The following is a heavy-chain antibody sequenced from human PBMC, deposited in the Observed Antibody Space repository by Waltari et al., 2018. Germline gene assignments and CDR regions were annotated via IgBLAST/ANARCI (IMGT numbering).Heavy chain of an antibody. CDR2: IWYDGSNK. CDR3: ARDRVDY. V-gene: IGHV3-33*01. Sequence: QVQLVESGGGVVQPGRSLRLSCAASGVTFSSYGMHWVRLAPGKGLGWLAVIWYDGSNKDYADSVKGRFTISRDNSKNTLYLQMNSLRAEDTAVYYCARDRVDYWGQGTLVTVSS. J-gene: IGHJ4*02. D-gene: IGHD3-10*01. CDR1: GVTFSSYG.